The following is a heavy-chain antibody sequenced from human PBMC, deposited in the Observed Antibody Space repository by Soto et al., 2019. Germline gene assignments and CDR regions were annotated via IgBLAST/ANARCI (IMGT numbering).Heavy chain of an antibody. CDR3: ATRPIYGDKGFDY. V-gene: IGHV1-2*04. D-gene: IGHD4-17*01. J-gene: IGHJ4*02. CDR2: INPNSGGT. Sequence: GASVKVSCKASGYTFTGYYMHWVRQAPGQGLEWMGWINPNSGGTNYAQKFQGWVTMTRDTSISTAYMELSRLRSDDTAVYYCATRPIYGDKGFDYWGQGTLVTVSS. CDR1: GYTFTGYY.